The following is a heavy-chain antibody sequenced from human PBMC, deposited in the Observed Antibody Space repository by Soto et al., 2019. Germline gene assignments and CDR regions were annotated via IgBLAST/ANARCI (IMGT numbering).Heavy chain of an antibody. CDR2: TIPILSMS. J-gene: IGHJ4*02. Sequence: QVHLVQSGAELKKPGSSVRVSCKASGDTFSSYTINWVRQAPGLGLEWMGRTIPILSMSNYALKFQGRLTITADKSTSTAYMELSSLRSEDTAIYYCATSYGSGSQAFDNWGQGALVTVSS. CDR1: GDTFSSYT. CDR3: ATSYGSGSQAFDN. D-gene: IGHD3-10*01. V-gene: IGHV1-69*02.